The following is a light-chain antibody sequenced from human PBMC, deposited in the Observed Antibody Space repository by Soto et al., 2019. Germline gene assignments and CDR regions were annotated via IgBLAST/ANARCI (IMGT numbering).Light chain of an antibody. CDR1: QDISTY. Sequence: DIQMTQTPSSLSASVGDRVTITCQASQDISTYLNWYQQKPGKAPKLLIYDASNLETGVPSRFSGSGSGTDFTFTISSLQPEDIATYYCQQFEDFPRAIIFGQGRLLEV. CDR3: QQFEDFPRAII. CDR2: DAS. J-gene: IGKJ5*01. V-gene: IGKV1-33*01.